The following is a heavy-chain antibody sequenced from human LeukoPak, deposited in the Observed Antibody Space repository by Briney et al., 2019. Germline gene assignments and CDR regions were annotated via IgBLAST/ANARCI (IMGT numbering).Heavy chain of an antibody. D-gene: IGHD5-12*01. CDR3: ARDPRGYSGYDHPRFGFDY. J-gene: IGHJ4*02. Sequence: EPGGSLRLSCAASGFTFSSYEMNWVRQAPGKGLEWVSYISRSGSTIYYADSVKGRFTISRDNAKNSLYLQMNSLRAEDTAVYYCARDPRGYSGYDHPRFGFDYWGQGTLVTVSS. CDR1: GFTFSSYE. CDR2: ISRSGSTI. V-gene: IGHV3-48*03.